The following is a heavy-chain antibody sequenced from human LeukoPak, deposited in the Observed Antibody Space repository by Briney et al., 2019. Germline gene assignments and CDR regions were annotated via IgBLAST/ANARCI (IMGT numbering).Heavy chain of an antibody. J-gene: IGHJ4*02. V-gene: IGHV3-74*01. Sequence: GGSLRLSCAASGFTFSSYWMHWVRQAPGKGLVWVSRINSVGSSTSYADSVKGRFTISRDNAKNTLHLQMTSLRAEDTAVYYCARAPQYLNKFEYWGQGTLVTVSS. CDR1: GFTFSSYW. CDR2: INSVGSST. CDR3: ARAPQYLNKFEY. D-gene: IGHD1/OR15-1a*01.